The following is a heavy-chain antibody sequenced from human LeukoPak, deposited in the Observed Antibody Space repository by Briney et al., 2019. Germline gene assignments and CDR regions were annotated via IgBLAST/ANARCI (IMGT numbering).Heavy chain of an antibody. J-gene: IGHJ4*02. CDR2: INYSGST. D-gene: IGHD4-17*01. CDR1: GGSISSSSYY. CDR3: ARGWTVTKVRFYY. Sequence: SETLSLTCTVSGGSISSSSYYWGCNRQPQGKGLEGIGSINYSGSTYYTPSLKTRVTISGDTSKNQFSLKLSSVTAADTAVYYCARGWTVTKVRFYYWGQGALVTVSS. V-gene: IGHV4-39*07.